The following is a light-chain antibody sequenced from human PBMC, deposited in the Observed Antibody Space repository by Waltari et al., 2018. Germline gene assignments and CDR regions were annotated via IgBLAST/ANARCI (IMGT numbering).Light chain of an antibody. Sequence: QSVLTQPPSVSAAPGQKLTISCSGSRSNIGHNFVSWYQQPPGTAPKLLIYDDDKRHSGIPDRFSGSKFGTSASLGIAGLQTGDEADYYCGAWDDSLSAVVFGGGTKVTVL. CDR3: GAWDDSLSAVV. CDR1: RSNIGHNF. CDR2: DDD. V-gene: IGLV1-51*01. J-gene: IGLJ2*01.